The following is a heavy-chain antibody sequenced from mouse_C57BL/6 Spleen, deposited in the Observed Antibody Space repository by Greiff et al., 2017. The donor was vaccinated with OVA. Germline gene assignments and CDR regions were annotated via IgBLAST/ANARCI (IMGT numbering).Heavy chain of an antibody. CDR2: IDPSDSYT. D-gene: IGHD4-1*01. V-gene: IGHV1-50*01. CDR1: GYTFTSYW. CDR3: AELGREAY. J-gene: IGHJ3*01. Sequence: VQLQQPGAELVKPGASVKLSCKASGYTFTSYWMQWVKQRPGQGLEWIGEIDPSDSYTNYNQKFKGKATLTVDTSSSTAYMQLSSLTSEDSAVYYWAELGREAYWGQGTLVTVSA.